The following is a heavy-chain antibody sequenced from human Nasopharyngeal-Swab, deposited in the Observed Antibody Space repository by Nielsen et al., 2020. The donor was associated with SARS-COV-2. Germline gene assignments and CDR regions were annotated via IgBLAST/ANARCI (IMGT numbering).Heavy chain of an antibody. CDR2: IYPDHSGT. V-gene: IGHV5-51*01. Sequence: KVSCKTSGYDFAGYWIPWVRQKPGQGLEWMGIIYPDHSGTKYSPSFRGQVTFSVDKSISTAYLQWSNLEASGTAMYYCARNMGYFHTSIWLDPWGQGTLVTVSS. D-gene: IGHD2/OR15-2a*01. CDR1: GYDFAGYW. CDR3: ARNMGYFHTSIWLDP. J-gene: IGHJ5*02.